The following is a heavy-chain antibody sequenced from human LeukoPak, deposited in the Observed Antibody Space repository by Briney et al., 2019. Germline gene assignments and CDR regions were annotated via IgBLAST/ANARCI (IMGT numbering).Heavy chain of an antibody. CDR1: GYSFTSYW. CDR3: ARPALLWFGESLNPDAFDI. J-gene: IGHJ3*02. CDR2: IYPGDSDT. D-gene: IGHD3-10*01. Sequence: GESLKISCKGSGYSFTSYWIGWVRQMPGKGLEWMGIIYPGDSDTRYSPSFQGQVTISADKSISTAYLQWSSLKASDTAMYYCARPALLWFGESLNPDAFDIWGQGTMVTVSS. V-gene: IGHV5-51*01.